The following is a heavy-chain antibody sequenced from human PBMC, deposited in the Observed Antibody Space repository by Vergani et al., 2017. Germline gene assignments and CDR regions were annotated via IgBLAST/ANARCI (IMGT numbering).Heavy chain of an antibody. CDR2: ISTTSDTI. CDR3: ARDLAPIAAAGHFDY. D-gene: IGHD6-13*01. J-gene: IGHJ4*02. CDR1: GFTFSSYS. Sequence: DVQLVESGGDLVQPGGSLRLSCAASGFTFSSYSMNWVRQAPGKGLEWISYISTTSDTIYYADSVRGRFTISRDNAKNSLYLEMNSLRVEDTAVYYCARDLAPIAAAGHFDYWGQGTLVTVSS. V-gene: IGHV3-48*01.